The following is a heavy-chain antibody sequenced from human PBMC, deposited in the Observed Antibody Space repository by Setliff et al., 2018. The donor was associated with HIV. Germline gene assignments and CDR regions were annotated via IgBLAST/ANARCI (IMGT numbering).Heavy chain of an antibody. Sequence: SETLSLTCTVSGDSISSYYWSWIRQPPGKGLEWIGCIHYSGATNYNPSLKSRVTISLDTSRTQFSLRLSSVTAADTAVYYCARHSPNVGVRGDAFDIWGQGTVVTVSS. CDR2: IHYSGAT. CDR1: GDSISSYY. CDR3: ARHSPNVGVRGDAFDI. J-gene: IGHJ3*02. D-gene: IGHD2-8*01. V-gene: IGHV4-59*08.